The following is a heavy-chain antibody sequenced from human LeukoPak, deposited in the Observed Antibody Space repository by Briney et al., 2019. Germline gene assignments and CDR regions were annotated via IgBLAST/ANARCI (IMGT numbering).Heavy chain of an antibody. CDR2: IIPIFGIA. J-gene: IGHJ4*02. CDR3: ARDAEDSSGYSLDY. V-gene: IGHV1-69*04. CDR1: GGTLSSYA. Sequence: GASVKVSCKASGGTLSSYAISWVRQAPGQGLEWMGRIIPIFGIANYAQKFQGRVTITADKSTSTAYMELSSLRSEDTAVYYCARDAEDSSGYSLDYWGQGTLVTVSS. D-gene: IGHD3-22*01.